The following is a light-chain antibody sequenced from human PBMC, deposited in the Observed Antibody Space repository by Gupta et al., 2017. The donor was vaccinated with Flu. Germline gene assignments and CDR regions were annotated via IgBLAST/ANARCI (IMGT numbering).Light chain of an antibody. CDR1: QSVSSN. CDR2: GAS. J-gene: IGKJ1*01. V-gene: IGKV3-15*01. Sequence: GERATLSCSASQSVSSNLAWYQQKPGQAPRLLMYGASTRATGIPARFSVSGSGTEFTLTISSLQSEDFAVYFCQQYHNWPRTFGQGTKVEIK. CDR3: QQYHNWPRT.